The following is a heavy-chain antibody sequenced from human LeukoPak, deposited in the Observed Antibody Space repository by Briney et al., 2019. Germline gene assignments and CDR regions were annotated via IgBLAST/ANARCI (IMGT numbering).Heavy chain of an antibody. J-gene: IGHJ5*02. CDR2: IYTSGST. CDR3: AREKFIPGIAAAGTTNWFDP. V-gene: IGHV4-4*07. CDR1: GGSISSYY. D-gene: IGHD6-13*01. Sequence: SETLFLTCTVSGGSISSYYWSWIRQPAGKGLEWIGRIYTSGSTNYNPSLKSRVTMSIDTSKNQFSLKLSSVTAADTAVYYCAREKFIPGIAAAGTTNWFDPWGQGTLVTVSS.